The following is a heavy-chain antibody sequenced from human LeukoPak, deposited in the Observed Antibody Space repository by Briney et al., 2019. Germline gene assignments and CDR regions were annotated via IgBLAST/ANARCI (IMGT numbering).Heavy chain of an antibody. Sequence: SETLSLTRTVSGGSISSYYWSWIRQPPGKGLEWIGYIYYSGSTNYNPSLKSRVTISVDTSKNQFSLKLSSVTAADTAVYYCARVICMVRGAYYYYMDVWGKGTTVTVSS. CDR2: IYYSGST. CDR3: ARVICMVRGAYYYYMDV. J-gene: IGHJ6*03. V-gene: IGHV4-59*01. CDR1: GGSISSYY. D-gene: IGHD3-10*01.